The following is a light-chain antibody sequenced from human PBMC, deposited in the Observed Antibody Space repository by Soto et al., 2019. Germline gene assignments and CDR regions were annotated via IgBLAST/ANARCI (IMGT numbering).Light chain of an antibody. CDR3: QSYDSTLSARYV. V-gene: IGLV1-40*01. CDR2: GGT. J-gene: IGLJ1*01. CDR1: SSNIESNT. Sequence: QSVLTQPPSASGTPGQRVTISCSGSSSNIESNTVTWYQQLPGTAPKLVIVGGTIRPSGVPDRFSASTSGTSASLAITGLQAEDEGDYYCQSYDSTLSARYVFGTGTKLTVL.